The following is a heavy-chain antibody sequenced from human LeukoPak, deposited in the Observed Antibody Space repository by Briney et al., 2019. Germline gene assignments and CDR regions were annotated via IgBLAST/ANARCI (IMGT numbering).Heavy chain of an antibody. D-gene: IGHD2-15*01. CDR1: GYTFTGYY. V-gene: IGHV1-2*02. J-gene: IGHJ4*02. CDR2: INPNSGGT. Sequence: ASVKVSCKASGYTFTGYYMHWVRQAPGQGLEWMGWINPNSGGTNYAQKLQGRVTMTTDTSTSTAYMELRSLRSDDTAVYYCARDPRIVVVVAATPYFDYWGQGTLVTVSS. CDR3: ARDPRIVVVVAATPYFDY.